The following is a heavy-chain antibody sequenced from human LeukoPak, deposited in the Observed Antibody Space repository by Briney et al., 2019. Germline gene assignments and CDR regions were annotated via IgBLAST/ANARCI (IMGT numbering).Heavy chain of an antibody. Sequence: ASVKVSCKASGYTFTGYYMHWVRQAPGQGLEWMGRINPNSGGTNYAQKFQGRVTMTRDTSISTAYMELSRLRSDDTAVYYCAGYCSSTSCYNSLDYWGQGTLVTVSS. CDR3: AGYCSSTSCYNSLDY. J-gene: IGHJ4*02. V-gene: IGHV1-2*06. D-gene: IGHD2-2*02. CDR1: GYTFTGYY. CDR2: INPNSGGT.